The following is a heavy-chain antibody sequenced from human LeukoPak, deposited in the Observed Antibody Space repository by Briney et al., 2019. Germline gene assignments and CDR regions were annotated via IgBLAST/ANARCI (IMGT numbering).Heavy chain of an antibody. V-gene: IGHV1-69*05. J-gene: IGHJ5*02. Sequence: SVKVSCKASGGTFNNYAISWVRQAPGQGLEWMGEIIPIFETSTYAQKYRGRVTITTDESTSTAYMELSSLRSEDTAVYYCAGMVSPTAAGTGYFDPWGQGTLVTVSS. D-gene: IGHD6-13*01. CDR1: GGTFNNYA. CDR2: IIPIFETS. CDR3: AGMVSPTAAGTGYFDP.